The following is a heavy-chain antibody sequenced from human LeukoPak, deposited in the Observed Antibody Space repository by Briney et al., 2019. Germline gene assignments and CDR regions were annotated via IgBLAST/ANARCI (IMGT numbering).Heavy chain of an antibody. CDR2: INSDGSST. D-gene: IGHD3-10*01. CDR1: GFTFSSYW. V-gene: IGHV3-74*01. J-gene: IGHJ4*02. CDR3: ARVGPYYYGSGSYYYFDY. Sequence: GGSLRLSCAASGFTFSSYWMSWVRQAPGKGLEWVSRINSDGSSTSYADSVKGRFTISRDNAKNTLYLQMNSLRAEDTAVYYCARVGPYYYGSGSYYYFDYWGQGTLVTVSS.